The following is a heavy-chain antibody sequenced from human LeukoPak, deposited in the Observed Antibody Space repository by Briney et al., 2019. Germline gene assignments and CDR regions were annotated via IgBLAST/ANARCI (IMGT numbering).Heavy chain of an antibody. V-gene: IGHV3-21*01. D-gene: IGHD1-20*01. J-gene: IGHJ4*02. CDR3: ASNYNWNDQGFDY. Sequence: PGGSLRLSCVASGFTFSSYSMNWVRQAPGKGLEWVSSISSSSSFIYYADSVKGRFAISRDNAKNSLYLQMNSLSAEDTAVYYCASNYNWNDQGFDYWGQGTLVTVSS. CDR1: GFTFSSYS. CDR2: ISSSSSFI.